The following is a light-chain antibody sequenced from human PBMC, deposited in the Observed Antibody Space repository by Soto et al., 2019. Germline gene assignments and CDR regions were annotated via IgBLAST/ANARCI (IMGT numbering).Light chain of an antibody. CDR2: AAS. CDR1: QSISSY. Sequence: DIPMTQSPSSLSASVGDRVTITCRASQSISSYLSWYQQKPGKAPKLLIYAASRLQSGVPSRFSGSGSGTDFPLTISSLQPEDFATYYCQQSYSTLWTFGQGTKVEIK. J-gene: IGKJ1*01. CDR3: QQSYSTLWT. V-gene: IGKV1-39*01.